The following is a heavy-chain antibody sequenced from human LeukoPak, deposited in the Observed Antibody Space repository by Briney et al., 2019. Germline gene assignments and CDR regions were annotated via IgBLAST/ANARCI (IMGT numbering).Heavy chain of an antibody. D-gene: IGHD7-27*01. Sequence: GGSLRLSCAASGFTFSSYTMSWVRQAPGKGPEWVSTITTSDGNTYYADSVKGRFTVSRDNSKNTLFLQMNSLRAEDTAVYYCAKDGGLWVSAHWGDSWGRGTLVTVSS. J-gene: IGHJ4*02. CDR1: GFTFSSYT. CDR3: AKDGGLWVSAHWGDS. V-gene: IGHV3-23*01. CDR2: ITTSDGNT.